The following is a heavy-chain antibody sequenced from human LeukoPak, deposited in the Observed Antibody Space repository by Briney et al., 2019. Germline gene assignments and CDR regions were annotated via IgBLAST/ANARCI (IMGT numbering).Heavy chain of an antibody. CDR2: IYYSGST. CDR1: GGSISSGVYY. D-gene: IGHD2-2*01. V-gene: IGHV4-31*03. J-gene: IGHJ6*04. CDR3: ARALVVPAAIGV. Sequence: PSETLSLTCTVSGGSISSGVYYWSWIRQHPGKGLEWIGYIYYSGSTYYNPSLKSRVTISVDTSKNQFSLRLSSVTAADTAVYYCARALVVPAAIGVWGKGTTVTVSS.